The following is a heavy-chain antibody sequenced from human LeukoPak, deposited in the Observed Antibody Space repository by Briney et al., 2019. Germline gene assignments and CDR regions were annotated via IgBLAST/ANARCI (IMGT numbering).Heavy chain of an antibody. CDR2: VYTSGST. J-gene: IGHJ3*02. CDR3: ARLITGTTTAFDI. Sequence: SETLSLTCSVSGGSISGYYWTWIRQPAGKGLEWIERVYTSGSTHYNPSLKTRLTMSVDTSKNQFSLKLSSVTAADTAVYYCARLITGTTTAFDIWGQGTMVTVSS. V-gene: IGHV4-4*07. D-gene: IGHD1-7*01. CDR1: GGSISGYY.